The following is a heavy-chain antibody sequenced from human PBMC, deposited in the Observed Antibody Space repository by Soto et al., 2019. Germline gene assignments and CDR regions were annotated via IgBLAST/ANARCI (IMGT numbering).Heavy chain of an antibody. J-gene: IGHJ4*02. Sequence: QVQLVQSGAEVKKPGASVKVSCKASGYTFTSYGISWVRQAPGQGLEWMGWISAYNGNTNYAQKLQGRVTMTTDTATSTAYMELRSLRSDDTAVYYCARFWHNWGDSSGYPLDYWGQGTLVTVSS. CDR2: ISAYNGNT. D-gene: IGHD3-22*01. CDR1: GYTFTSYG. CDR3: ARFWHNWGDSSGYPLDY. V-gene: IGHV1-18*01.